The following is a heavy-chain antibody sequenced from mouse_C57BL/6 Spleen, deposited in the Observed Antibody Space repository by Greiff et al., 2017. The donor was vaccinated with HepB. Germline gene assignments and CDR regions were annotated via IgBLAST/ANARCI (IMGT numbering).Heavy chain of an antibody. CDR3: ATTVVATRDY. D-gene: IGHD1-1*01. V-gene: IGHV3-6*01. J-gene: IGHJ2*01. CDR1: GYSITSGYY. Sequence: DVKLQESGPGLVKPSQSLSLTCSVTGYSITSGYYWNWIRQFPGNKLEWMGYISYDGSNNYNPSLKNRISITRDTSKNQFFLKLNSVTTEDTATYYCATTVVATRDYWGQGTTLTVSS. CDR2: ISYDGSN.